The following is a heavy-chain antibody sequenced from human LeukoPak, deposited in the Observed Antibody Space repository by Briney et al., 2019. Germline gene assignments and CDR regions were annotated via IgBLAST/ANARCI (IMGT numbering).Heavy chain of an antibody. D-gene: IGHD4-17*01. CDR2: IKSKTDGGTT. J-gene: IGHJ4*02. V-gene: IGHV3-15*01. Sequence: GGSLRLSCAASGFTFRDAGMSWVRQAPGKGLEWVGRIKSKTDGGTTDYAAPVKGRFTISRDDSKSIAYLQMNSLKTEDTAVYYCTREEHYGDYNDDYWGQGTLVTVSP. CDR3: TREEHYGDYNDDY. CDR1: GFTFRDAG.